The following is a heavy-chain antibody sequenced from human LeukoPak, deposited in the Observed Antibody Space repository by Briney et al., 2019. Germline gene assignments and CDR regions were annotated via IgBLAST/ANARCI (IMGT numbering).Heavy chain of an antibody. CDR2: IYYSGST. CDR1: GGSISSYY. CDR3: ATYSSSWYWYFDL. V-gene: IGHV4-59*01. Sequence: SETLSLTRTVSGGSISSYYWSWIRQPPGKGLEWIGYIYYSGSTNYNPSLKSRVTISVDTSKKQFSLKLSSVTAADTAVYYCATYSSSWYWYFDLWGRGTLVTVSS. J-gene: IGHJ2*01. D-gene: IGHD6-13*01.